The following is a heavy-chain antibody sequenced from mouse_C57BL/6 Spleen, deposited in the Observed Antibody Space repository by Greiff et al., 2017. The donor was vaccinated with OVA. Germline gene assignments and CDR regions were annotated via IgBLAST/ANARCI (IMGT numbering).Heavy chain of an antibody. J-gene: IGHJ3*01. V-gene: IGHV1-26*01. CDR3: ARHYYGSRGFAY. CDR2: INPNNGGT. D-gene: IGHD1-1*01. Sequence: EVQLQQSGPELVKPGASVKISCKASGYTFTDYYMNWVKQSHGKSLEWIGDINPNNGGTSYNQKLKGKATLTVDKSSSTAYMELRSLTSEDSAVYYCARHYYGSRGFAYWGQGTLVTVSA. CDR1: GYTFTDYY.